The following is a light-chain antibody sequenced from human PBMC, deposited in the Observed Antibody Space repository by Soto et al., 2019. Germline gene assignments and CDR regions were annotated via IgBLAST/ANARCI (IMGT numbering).Light chain of an antibody. Sequence: QSALTQPPSASGSPGQSVTICCTGTSSDVGGYNYVSWYQQHPGKAPKVIIYDVNKRPSGVPDRFSGSKSGNTASLTVSGLQAEDEGDYYCSSHAGGQNVVFGGGTKVTVL. CDR2: DVN. CDR3: SSHAGGQNVV. V-gene: IGLV2-8*01. J-gene: IGLJ2*01. CDR1: SSDVGGYNY.